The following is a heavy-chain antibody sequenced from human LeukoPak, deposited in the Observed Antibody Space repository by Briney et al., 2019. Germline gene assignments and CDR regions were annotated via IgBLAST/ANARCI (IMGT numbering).Heavy chain of an antibody. J-gene: IGHJ5*02. D-gene: IGHD2-15*01. CDR1: GFTFSTYT. CDR3: AGGSALDP. Sequence: GGSLRLSCAASGFTFSTYTMTWIRQAPGKGLEWVSSIDSRSNYIHYADSVKGRFTISRDNANASLYLQMNSLRPEDAGVYYCAGGSALDPWGQGTLVTVSS. V-gene: IGHV3-21*06. CDR2: IDSRSNYI.